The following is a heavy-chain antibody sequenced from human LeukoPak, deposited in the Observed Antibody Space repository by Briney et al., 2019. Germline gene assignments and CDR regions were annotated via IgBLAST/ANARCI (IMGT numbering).Heavy chain of an antibody. V-gene: IGHV3-7*01. CDR3: ASASYRYDFWSGYYPPYWFDP. Sequence: PGGSLRLSCAASGFTFSSYWMSWVRQAPGKGLEWMANIKQDGREKYYVDSVKGRFTISRDNAKNTLYLQMNSLRAEDTAVHYCASASYRYDFWSGYYPPYWFDPWGQGTLVTVSS. CDR2: IKQDGREK. CDR1: GFTFSSYW. J-gene: IGHJ5*02. D-gene: IGHD3-3*01.